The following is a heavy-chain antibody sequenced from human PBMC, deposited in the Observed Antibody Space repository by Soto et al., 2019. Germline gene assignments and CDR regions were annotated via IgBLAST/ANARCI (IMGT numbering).Heavy chain of an antibody. D-gene: IGHD2-15*01. V-gene: IGHV1-18*01. J-gene: IGHJ3*02. Sequence: ASVKVSCKASGYTFTSYGISWVRQAPGQGLEWMGWISAYNGNTNYAQKLQGRVTMTKDTSTSTAYMELRSLRSDDTAVYYCASDPRAYCSGGSCYAFDIWGQGTMVTVSS. CDR2: ISAYNGNT. CDR1: GYTFTSYG. CDR3: ASDPRAYCSGGSCYAFDI.